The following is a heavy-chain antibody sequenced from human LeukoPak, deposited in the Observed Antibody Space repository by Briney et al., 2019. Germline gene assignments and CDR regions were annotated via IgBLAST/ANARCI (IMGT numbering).Heavy chain of an antibody. D-gene: IGHD2-15*01. CDR3: ATVKRDCSGGTCYSYDY. J-gene: IGHJ4*02. V-gene: IGHV3-23*01. CDR2: ISGSGGTT. CDR1: GMTFSSYA. Sequence: QTGGSLRLSCAASGMTFSSYAMTWVRQAPGKGLEWVSSISGSGGTTYYADSVRGRFTISRDNSKTTVFLQMNGLRADDRAVYYCATVKRDCSGGTCYSYDYWGQGTLVTVSS.